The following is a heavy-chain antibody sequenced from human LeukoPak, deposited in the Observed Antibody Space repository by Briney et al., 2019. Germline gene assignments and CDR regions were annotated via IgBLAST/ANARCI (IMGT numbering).Heavy chain of an antibody. Sequence: ASVKVSCKASGYTFTGYYMHWVRQAPGQGLEWMGWINPNSGGTNYAQKFQGRVTMTRDTSISTAYMELSRLRSDDTAVYYCAREETTVTPFSISYYYMDVRGKGTTVTVSS. CDR2: INPNSGGT. V-gene: IGHV1-2*02. CDR1: GYTFTGYY. CDR3: AREETTVTPFSISYYYMDV. J-gene: IGHJ6*03. D-gene: IGHD4-11*01.